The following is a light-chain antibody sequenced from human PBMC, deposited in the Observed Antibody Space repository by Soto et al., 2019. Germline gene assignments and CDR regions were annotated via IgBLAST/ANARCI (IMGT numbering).Light chain of an antibody. J-gene: IGKJ4*01. CDR2: KAS. V-gene: IGKV1-5*03. Sequence: DIQMTQSPSALSASVGDRVTITCRASQSIDSWLAWYQQKPGKAPKLLIYKASTLESGVTSRFSGSGSGSEFTLTVISLQPDDVANYYCQQFKTYPVTCGGGTQVEVK. CDR3: QQFKTYPVT. CDR1: QSIDSW.